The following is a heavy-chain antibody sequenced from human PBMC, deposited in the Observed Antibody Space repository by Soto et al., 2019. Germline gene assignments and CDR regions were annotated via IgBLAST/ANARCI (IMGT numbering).Heavy chain of an antibody. CDR2: INHSGST. V-gene: IGHV4-34*01. CDR1: GGSFSGYY. J-gene: IGHJ3*02. CDR3: ARRELSAEYAFDI. Sequence: SETLSLTCAVYGGSFSGYYWSWIRQPPGKGLEWIGEINHSGSTNYNPSLKSRVTISVDTSKNQFSLKLSSVTAADTAVYYCARRELSAEYAFDIWGQGTMVTVSS. D-gene: IGHD3-16*02.